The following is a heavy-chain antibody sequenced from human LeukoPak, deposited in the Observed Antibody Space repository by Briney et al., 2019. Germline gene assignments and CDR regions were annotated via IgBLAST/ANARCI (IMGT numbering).Heavy chain of an antibody. CDR1: GFTFSSYG. D-gene: IGHD2-15*01. J-gene: IGHJ6*02. CDR3: ARPLSGTYGMDV. CDR2: ISTRSSYI. Sequence: GGSLRLSCAASGFTFSSYGMNWFRQAPGKGLEWVSFISTRSSYIYFADSVKGRVTISRDNAKNSLHLQMNSLRAEDTAVYYCARPLSGTYGMDVWGQGTTVTVSS. V-gene: IGHV3-21*01.